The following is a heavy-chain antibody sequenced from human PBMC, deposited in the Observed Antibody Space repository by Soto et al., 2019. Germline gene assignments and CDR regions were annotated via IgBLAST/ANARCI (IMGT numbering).Heavy chain of an antibody. CDR3: ARAGDWNYVQDF. Sequence: EVQLVESGGGLVQPGGSLRLSCAASGFTFTNYRIQWVRQAPGKGLVWVARINSDGTRINYADSVKGRFTISRDNAKNTVFLQMNSLRDEDSAVYFCARAGDWNYVQDFWGQGTLVTVSS. CDR2: INSDGTRI. J-gene: IGHJ4*02. V-gene: IGHV3-74*01. CDR1: GFTFTNYR. D-gene: IGHD1-7*01.